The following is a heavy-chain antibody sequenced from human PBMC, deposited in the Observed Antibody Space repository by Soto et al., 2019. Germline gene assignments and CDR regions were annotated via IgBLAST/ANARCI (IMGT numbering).Heavy chain of an antibody. CDR2: IFSVGNT. CDR1: GFIVTSDY. J-gene: IGHJ5*02. Sequence: EVQLVESGGGLIQPGKSLRLSCEASGFIVTSDYMSWVRQAPGKGLGWVSVIFSVGNTYYADSVKGRFTISRDYSKKLLFLDMNNLRAEDTAVYYCARGGDDCRVGRCYPNEFDPWGQGTLVTVSS. CDR3: ARGGDDCRVGRCYPNEFDP. V-gene: IGHV3-53*01. D-gene: IGHD2-15*01.